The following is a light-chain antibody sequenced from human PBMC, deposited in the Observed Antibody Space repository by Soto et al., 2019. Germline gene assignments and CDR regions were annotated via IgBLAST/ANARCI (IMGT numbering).Light chain of an antibody. CDR1: QSITDW. CDR3: QYWDDYSWT. V-gene: IGKV1-5*03. Sequence: DIQMTQSPSTLSASVGDRVTITCRASQSITDWLAWYQQKPGKAPKFLIYKASNLEGGVPSRFSGSGSGTEFTLTISSVQPDDCATYYGQYWDDYSWTFGQGTKVEIK. CDR2: KAS. J-gene: IGKJ1*01.